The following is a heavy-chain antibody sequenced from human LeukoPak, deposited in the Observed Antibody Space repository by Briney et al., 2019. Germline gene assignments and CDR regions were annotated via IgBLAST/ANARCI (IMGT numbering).Heavy chain of an antibody. CDR1: GFTFSDYG. V-gene: IGHV3-23*01. CDR2: IGGGSGST. CDR3: AKASAMIVVVSKYFDY. Sequence: GGSLRLSCAASGFTFSDYGMSWVRQAPGKGLEWVSGIGGGSGSTYYAASVKGRFTISRDNSKNTLYLQMNSLRAEDTAVYYCAKASAMIVVVSKYFDYWGQGTLVTVSS. J-gene: IGHJ4*02. D-gene: IGHD3-22*01.